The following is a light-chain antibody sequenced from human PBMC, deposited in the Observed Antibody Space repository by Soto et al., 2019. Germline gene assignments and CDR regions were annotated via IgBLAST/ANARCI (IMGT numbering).Light chain of an antibody. CDR1: RSNVEINY. CDR3: ESWDDSLSAV. J-gene: IGLJ3*02. Sequence: QSALTQPPSASGTPGQRVTISCSGSRSNVEINYVYWYQQFPGTAPKLLIYNNNRRPSGVPERFSGSKSGTSASLAISGLRSEDEAYYYCESWDDSLSAVFGRGTKLTVL. V-gene: IGLV1-47*02. CDR2: NNN.